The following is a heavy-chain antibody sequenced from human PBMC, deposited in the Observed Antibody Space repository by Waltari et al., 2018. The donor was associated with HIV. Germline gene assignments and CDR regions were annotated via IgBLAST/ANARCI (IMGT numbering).Heavy chain of an antibody. J-gene: IGHJ4*02. V-gene: IGHV3-74*01. CDR2: INSDGSST. CDR1: GFPFSSYW. Sequence: EVQLVESGGGLVQPGGSLRLSCAASGFPFSSYWLHWVRQVPGKGLIWVSRINSDGSSTSYADSVKGRFTISRDNAKNTLYLQMNSLRAEDTAVYYCATSRTFDYWGQGTLVTVSS. CDR3: ATSRTFDY.